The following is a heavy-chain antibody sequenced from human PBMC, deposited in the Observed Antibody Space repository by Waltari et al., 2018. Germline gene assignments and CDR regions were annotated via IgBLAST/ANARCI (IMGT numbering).Heavy chain of an antibody. J-gene: IGHJ4*02. CDR2: FFPSDGGT. CDR1: GYTFSTNH. D-gene: IGHD3-3*01. Sequence: QVQLVQSGAEVRKPGASVNVSCQTSGYTFSTNHIHWLRQAPGQGLEWMGVFFPSDGGTTYAQKVQGRVTMTSDTSTSTVYMELSSLRSEDTAVYYCARRSLLRFLDYWGQGTLVTVSS. V-gene: IGHV1-46*01. CDR3: ARRSLLRFLDY.